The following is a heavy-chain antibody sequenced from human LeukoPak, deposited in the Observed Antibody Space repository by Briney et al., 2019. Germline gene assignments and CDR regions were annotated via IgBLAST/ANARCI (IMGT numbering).Heavy chain of an antibody. Sequence: GASVKVSCKASGYTFTSYAMNWVRQAPGQGLELMGWINTNTGNPTYAQGFTGRFVFSLGTSVSTAYLQISSLKAEDTTVYYCARVGSPTQGVDYDSSGYYGNWFDPWGQGTLVTVSS. CDR1: GYTFTSYA. D-gene: IGHD3-22*01. CDR2: INTNTGNP. V-gene: IGHV7-4-1*02. CDR3: ARVGSPTQGVDYDSSGYYGNWFDP. J-gene: IGHJ5*02.